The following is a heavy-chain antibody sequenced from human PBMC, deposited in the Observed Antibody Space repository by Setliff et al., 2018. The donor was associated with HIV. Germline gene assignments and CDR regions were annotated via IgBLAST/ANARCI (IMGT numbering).Heavy chain of an antibody. D-gene: IGHD6-19*01. J-gene: IGHJ4*02. V-gene: IGHV4-38-2*02. CDR2: IYQTGST. Sequence: PSETLSLTCTVSGYPIRNGYNWGWIRQPPGKGMEWIGSIYQTGSTNYNPSLESRVTISVDTSKNQFSLKLSSVTAADTAVYYCASMERGSGFSNRNYFDYWGQGTLVTVSS. CDR3: ASMERGSGFSNRNYFDY. CDR1: GYPIRNGYN.